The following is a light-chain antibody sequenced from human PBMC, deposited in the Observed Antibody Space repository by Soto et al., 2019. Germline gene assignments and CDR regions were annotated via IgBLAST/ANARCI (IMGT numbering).Light chain of an antibody. Sequence: EIVLTQSPGTLSLSPGERATLSCRASQSVSSSYLAWYQQKPGPAPRLLIYGASSRATGIPDRCSGSGSGTDYSLTISRLEPEDFAVYYCQQYGSSPPWTFGQGTKVEIK. V-gene: IGKV3-20*01. CDR3: QQYGSSPPWT. CDR2: GAS. CDR1: QSVSSSY. J-gene: IGKJ1*01.